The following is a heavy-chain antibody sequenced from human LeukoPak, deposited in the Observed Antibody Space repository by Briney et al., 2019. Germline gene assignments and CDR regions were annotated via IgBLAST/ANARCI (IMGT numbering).Heavy chain of an antibody. CDR1: GFTFSSYS. Sequence: GGSLRLSCAASGFTFSSYSMNWVRQAPGKGLEWVSYISGSSSTIYYADSVKGRSTISGDNAKNSLYLQMNSLRAEDTAVYHCARRYSSSWRFDYWGQGTLVTVSS. J-gene: IGHJ4*02. V-gene: IGHV3-48*01. D-gene: IGHD6-13*01. CDR3: ARRYSSSWRFDY. CDR2: ISGSSSTI.